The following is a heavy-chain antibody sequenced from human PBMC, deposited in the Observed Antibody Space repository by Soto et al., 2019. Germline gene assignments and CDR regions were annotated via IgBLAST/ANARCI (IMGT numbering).Heavy chain of an antibody. J-gene: IGHJ6*02. CDR2: ISGYNGDT. Sequence: QGHLVQSEAEVKKSGTSVKVSCKASGYTFTRYGISWVRQAPGQGLEWMGWISGYNGDTNYAQKFQGRVSMTIDTSTTTAYMELRSLTSDDTAVYYCAKNVQPPYYYDGLDVWGQGTKVTVSS. D-gene: IGHD6-13*01. V-gene: IGHV1-18*01. CDR3: AKNVQPPYYYDGLDV. CDR1: GYTFTRYG.